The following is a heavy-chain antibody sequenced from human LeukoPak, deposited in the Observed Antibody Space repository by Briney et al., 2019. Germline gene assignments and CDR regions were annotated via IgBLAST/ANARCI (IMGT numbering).Heavy chain of an antibody. V-gene: IGHV3-53*01. CDR3: ARDSAWSAVGYYMDV. D-gene: IGHD3-3*01. CDR2: IYSGGST. Sequence: GGSLRLSCAASGFTVSSNYMSWARRAPGKGLEWVSVIYSGGSTYYADSVKGRFTISRDNSKNKLYLQMNSLRAEDTAVYYCARDSAWSAVGYYMDVWGKGTTVTVSS. J-gene: IGHJ6*03. CDR1: GFTVSSNY.